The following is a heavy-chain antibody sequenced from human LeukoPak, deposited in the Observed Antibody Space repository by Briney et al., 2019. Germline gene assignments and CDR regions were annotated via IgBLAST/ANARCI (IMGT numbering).Heavy chain of an antibody. CDR1: GFTFSSYW. CDR3: ARDVVSSGWDAFDI. D-gene: IGHD6-19*01. CDR2: IKQDGSEK. Sequence: PGGSLRLSCAASGFTFSSYWMSWVRQAPGKGLEWVANIKQDGSEKYYVDSVKGRFTISRDNAKNSLYLQMNSLRAEDTAVYYCARDVVSSGWDAFDIWGQGTMVTVSP. J-gene: IGHJ3*02. V-gene: IGHV3-7*03.